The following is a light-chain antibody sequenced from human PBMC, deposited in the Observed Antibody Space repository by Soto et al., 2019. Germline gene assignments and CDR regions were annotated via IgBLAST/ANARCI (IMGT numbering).Light chain of an antibody. CDR1: QSVSSN. CDR2: GAS. CDR3: QQYNSWPMYT. J-gene: IGKJ2*01. V-gene: IGKV3-15*01. Sequence: EIVLTQSPGTLSLSPGERATLSCRASQSVSSNVAWYQQKTGQAPRLLIYGASTRAPGIPARFSGSGSETEFTLTISSLQSEDFAVYYCQQYNSWPMYTFGQGTKVDIK.